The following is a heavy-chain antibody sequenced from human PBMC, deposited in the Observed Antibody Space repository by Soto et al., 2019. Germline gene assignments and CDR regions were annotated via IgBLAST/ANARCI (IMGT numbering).Heavy chain of an antibody. V-gene: IGHV4-61*01. J-gene: IGHJ6*02. D-gene: IGHD3-3*01. Sequence: SETLSLTXTVSGGSVSSGSYYWSWIRQPPGKGLEWIGYIYYSGSTNYNPSLKSRVTISVDTSKNQFSLKLSSVTAADTAVYYCARDNVGDYDFWSGYYTGYYYYYGMDVWGQGTTVTVSS. CDR3: ARDNVGDYDFWSGYYTGYYYYYGMDV. CDR2: IYYSGST. CDR1: GGSVSSGSYY.